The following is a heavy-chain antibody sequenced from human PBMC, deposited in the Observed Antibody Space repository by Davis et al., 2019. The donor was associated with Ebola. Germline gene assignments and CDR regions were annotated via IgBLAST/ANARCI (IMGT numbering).Heavy chain of an antibody. CDR1: GFTFSNYA. J-gene: IGHJ3*01. V-gene: IGHV3-74*01. CDR3: ARDPGVYYDSSGHYHDGFDV. D-gene: IGHD3-22*01. Sequence: PGGSLRLSCVASGFTFSNYAMNWVRQVPGKGLEWVSRIHSDGSTTTYAESVKGRFSISRDNARDTVHLQMNSLRAEDTALYYCARDPGVYYDSSGHYHDGFDVWGQGTMVTVSS. CDR2: IHSDGSTT.